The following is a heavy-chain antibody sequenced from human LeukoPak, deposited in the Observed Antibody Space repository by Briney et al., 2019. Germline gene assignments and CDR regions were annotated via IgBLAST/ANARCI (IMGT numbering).Heavy chain of an antibody. Sequence: SETLSLTCTVSGYSISSGYYWGWIRQPPGKGLEWIGSIYHSGSTYYNPSLKSRVTISVDTSKNQFSLKLSSVTAADTAVYYCARWGVRLLDAPPDNWFDPWGQGTLVTVSS. J-gene: IGHJ5*02. CDR3: ARWGVRLLDAPPDNWFDP. CDR1: GYSISSGYY. CDR2: IYHSGST. V-gene: IGHV4-38-2*02. D-gene: IGHD5-12*01.